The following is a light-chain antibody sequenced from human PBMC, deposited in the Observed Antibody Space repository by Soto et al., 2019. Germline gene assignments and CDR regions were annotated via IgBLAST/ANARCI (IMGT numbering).Light chain of an antibody. Sequence: QSALTQPASVSGSPGRAVTISCTGSSSDIGGFNYVSWYHHLPGRAPKLIIYDVTNRPSGISYRFSASKSGGTASLTISGLKAEDEGDYYCTSYSSSTTHVVFGGGTKLTVL. CDR3: TSYSSSTTHVV. CDR2: DVT. V-gene: IGLV2-14*03. CDR1: SSDIGGFNY. J-gene: IGLJ2*01.